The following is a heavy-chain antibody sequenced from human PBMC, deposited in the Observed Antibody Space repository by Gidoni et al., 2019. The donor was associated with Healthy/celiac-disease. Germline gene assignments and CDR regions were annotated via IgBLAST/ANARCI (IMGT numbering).Heavy chain of an antibody. CDR2: IYYSGST. J-gene: IGHJ4*02. V-gene: IGHV4-39*07. CDR3: ARDDSGSYTTCNYFDY. D-gene: IGHD1-26*01. Sequence: QLQLQESGPGLVKPSETLSLTCTVSGGSISSSSYYWGWIRQPPGKGLEWIGSIYYSGSTYYNPSLKSRVTISVDTSKNQFSLKLSSVTAADTAVYYCARDDSGSYTTCNYFDYWGQGTLVTVSS. CDR1: GGSISSSSYY.